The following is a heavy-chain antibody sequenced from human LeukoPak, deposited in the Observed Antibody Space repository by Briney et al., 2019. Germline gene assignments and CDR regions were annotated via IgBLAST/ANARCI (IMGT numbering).Heavy chain of an antibody. V-gene: IGHV1-69*13. J-gene: IGHJ5*02. CDR3: ARLYCSGGSCYSANWFDP. Sequence: ASVKVSCKASGYTFTGSYIHWVRQAPGQGLEWMGGIIPIFGTANYAQKFQGRVTITADESTSTAYMELSSLRSEDTAVYYCARLYCSGGSCYSANWFDPWGQGTLVTVSS. D-gene: IGHD2-15*01. CDR1: GYTFTGSY. CDR2: IIPIFGTA.